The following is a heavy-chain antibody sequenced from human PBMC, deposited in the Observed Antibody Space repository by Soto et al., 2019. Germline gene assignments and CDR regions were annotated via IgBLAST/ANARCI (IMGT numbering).Heavy chain of an antibody. J-gene: IGHJ4*02. CDR2: ISGSGATA. Sequence: EVHLLESGGDLVQRGGSLRLSCAASGFIFTNYAMSWVRQAPGKGLEWVSAISGSGATAYYPESVKGRCTISRDNSKDTLYIQMNNLRGEDTAVYYCTKGFIPLRYNSPKGDFDSWGQGSLVTVSS. CDR3: TKGFIPLRYNSPKGDFDS. D-gene: IGHD1-1*01. V-gene: IGHV3-23*01. CDR1: GFIFTNYA.